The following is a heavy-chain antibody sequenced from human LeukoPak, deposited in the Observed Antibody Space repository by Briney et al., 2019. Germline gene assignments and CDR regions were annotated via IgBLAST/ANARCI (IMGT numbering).Heavy chain of an antibody. J-gene: IGHJ4*02. Sequence: GGSLRLSCAASGFTFSSYGMHWVRQAPGKGLEWVAFIRYDGSNKYYADSVKGRFTISRDNSKNTLYLQMNSLRAEDTAVYYCAKDRGSSSGITDYWGQGTLVTVSS. V-gene: IGHV3-30*02. CDR1: GFTFSSYG. CDR3: AKDRGSSSGITDY. CDR2: IRYDGSNK. D-gene: IGHD6-6*01.